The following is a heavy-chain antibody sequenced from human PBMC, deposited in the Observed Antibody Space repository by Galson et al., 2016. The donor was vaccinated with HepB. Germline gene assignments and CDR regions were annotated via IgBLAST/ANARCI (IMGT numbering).Heavy chain of an antibody. J-gene: IGHJ4*02. CDR1: GDIFTDFG. D-gene: IGHD2-15*01. CDR2: IDVGNGHI. V-gene: IGHV1-3*01. Sequence: SVKVSCKASGDIFTDFGIHWVRQAPGQTFEWMGWIDVGNGHIKSPQKFQGRVTITRDTSARTVYMELTSLRSEDTAVYYCNLVTLQSCDGGRCSGTHEKTEFDHWGPGTLVTVSS. CDR3: NLVTLQSCDGGRCSGTHEKTEFDH.